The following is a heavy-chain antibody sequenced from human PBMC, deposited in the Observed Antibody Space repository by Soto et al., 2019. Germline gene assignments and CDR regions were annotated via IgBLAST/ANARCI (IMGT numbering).Heavy chain of an antibody. CDR2: INPANGNT. CDR1: GYTFTAYA. CDR3: TRSAISPYGGLIGPFDY. Sequence: QVQLAQSGAEERKPGASVKVSCEATGYTFTAYAMHWVRQAPGQRLEWMGWINPANGNTKYSQKFQGRLTNNSATSANTVYMELNSLTSEDTAMYYCTRSAISPYGGLIGPFDYWGQGNLVTVSS. V-gene: IGHV1-3*05. J-gene: IGHJ4*02. D-gene: IGHD3-16*02.